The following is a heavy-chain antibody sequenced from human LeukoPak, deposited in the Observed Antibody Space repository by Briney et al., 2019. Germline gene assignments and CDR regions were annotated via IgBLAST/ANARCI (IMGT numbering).Heavy chain of an antibody. Sequence: SETLSLTCAVSGGSISSSNWWSWVRQPPGKGLEWIGEIYHSGSTNYNPPLKSRVTISVDESKNQFSLKLSSVTAADTAVYYCARRGDYVEYFDLWGRGTLVTVSS. CDR2: IYHSGST. D-gene: IGHD4-17*01. CDR3: ARRGDYVEYFDL. CDR1: GGSISSSNW. J-gene: IGHJ2*01. V-gene: IGHV4-4*02.